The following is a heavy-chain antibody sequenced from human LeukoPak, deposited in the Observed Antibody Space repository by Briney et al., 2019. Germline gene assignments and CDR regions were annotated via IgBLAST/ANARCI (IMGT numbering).Heavy chain of an antibody. V-gene: IGHV1-69*04. J-gene: IGHJ5*02. CDR2: IIPILGIA. Sequence: ASVKVSCKASGGTFSSYAISWVRQAPGQGLEWMGRIIPILGIANYAQKFQGRVTMTRDTSTSTVYMELSSLRSEDTAVYYCAREKYYDFWSGQQNWFDPWGQGTLVTVSS. CDR1: GGTFSSYA. CDR3: AREKYYDFWSGQQNWFDP. D-gene: IGHD3-3*01.